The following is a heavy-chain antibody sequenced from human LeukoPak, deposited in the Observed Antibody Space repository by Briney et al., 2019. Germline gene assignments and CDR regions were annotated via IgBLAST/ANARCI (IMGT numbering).Heavy chain of an antibody. CDR3: AIRFSRGSGSAIDY. Sequence: GASVSVSSTASGYTFTRYDINWVRQAPGQGLEWMGGMNPNSANTGYAQNFQGRVTMTRNSSISTAYMELSSLRSEDTAVYYCAIRFSRGSGSAIDYWGQGTLVTVSS. J-gene: IGHJ4*02. CDR2: MNPNSANT. V-gene: IGHV1-8*01. D-gene: IGHD3-10*01. CDR1: GYTFTRYD.